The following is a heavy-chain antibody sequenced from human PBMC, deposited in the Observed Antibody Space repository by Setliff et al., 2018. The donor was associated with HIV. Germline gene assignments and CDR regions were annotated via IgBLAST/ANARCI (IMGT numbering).Heavy chain of an antibody. CDR1: GGTFSSYA. Sequence: GASVKVSCKASGGTFSSYAISWVRQAPGQGLEWMGGSIPTIGIAKYAKKFQGRVTITTDESTSTAYMELSSLRSEDTAVYYCARGSAVAGTSSPPGDYWGQGTLVTVSS. CDR2: SIPTIGIA. D-gene: IGHD6-19*01. J-gene: IGHJ4*02. V-gene: IGHV1-69*05. CDR3: ARGSAVAGTSSPPGDY.